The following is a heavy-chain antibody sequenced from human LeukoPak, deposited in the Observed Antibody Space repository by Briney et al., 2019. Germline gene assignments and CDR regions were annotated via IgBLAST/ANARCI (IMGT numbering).Heavy chain of an antibody. CDR3: ARLPMDSSSSDYYYYYYGMDV. D-gene: IGHD6-6*01. V-gene: IGHV4-39*01. CDR2: IYYSGST. CDR1: GGSISSSSYY. Sequence: PSETLSLTCTVSGGSISSSSYYWGWIRQPPGKGLEWIGSIYYSGSTYYNPSLKSRVTMSVDTSKNQFSLKLSSVTAADTAVYYCARLPMDSSSSDYYYYYYGMDVWGQGTTVTVSS. J-gene: IGHJ6*02.